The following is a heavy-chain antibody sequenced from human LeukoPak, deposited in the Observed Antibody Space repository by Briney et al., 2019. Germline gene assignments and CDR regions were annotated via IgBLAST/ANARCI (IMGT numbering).Heavy chain of an antibody. Sequence: PGGSLRLSCAASGFTFDDYAMHWVRQAPGKGLEWVSGISWNSGNIGYADSVKGRFTISRDNAKNSLYLQMNSLRAEDTALYYCGTGDGSGWRGVDFQHWGQGTLVTVSS. J-gene: IGHJ1*01. CDR1: GFTFDDYA. V-gene: IGHV3-9*01. CDR2: ISWNSGNI. CDR3: GTGDGSGWRGVDFQH. D-gene: IGHD6-19*01.